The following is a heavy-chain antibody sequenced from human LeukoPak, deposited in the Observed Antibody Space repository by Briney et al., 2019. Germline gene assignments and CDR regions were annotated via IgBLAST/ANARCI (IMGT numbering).Heavy chain of an antibody. J-gene: IGHJ4*02. CDR1: GFTFSSYA. CDR3: AKDKYYYDSSGYFPFDY. D-gene: IGHD3-22*01. V-gene: IGHV3-23*01. Sequence: PGGSLRLSCAASGFTFSSYAMSWVRQAPGKGLEWVSALSGSGGSTYYADSVKGRFTISRDNSKNTLYLQMNSLRAEDTAVYYCAKDKYYYDSSGYFPFDYWGQGTLVTVSS. CDR2: LSGSGGST.